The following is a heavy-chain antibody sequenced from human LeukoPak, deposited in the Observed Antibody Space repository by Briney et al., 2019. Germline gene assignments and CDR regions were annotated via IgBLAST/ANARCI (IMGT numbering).Heavy chain of an antibody. CDR1: GYTFTSYD. D-gene: IGHD6-13*01. J-gene: IGHJ2*01. Sequence: ASVKVSCKASGYTFTSYDINWVRQATGQGLEWMGWMNPNSGNTGYAQKFQGRVTMTRNTSISTAYMELRSLRSDDTAVYYCARNTYSSSWYDLYWYFDLWGRGTLVTVSS. CDR3: ARNTYSSSWYDLYWYFDL. V-gene: IGHV1-8*01. CDR2: MNPNSGNT.